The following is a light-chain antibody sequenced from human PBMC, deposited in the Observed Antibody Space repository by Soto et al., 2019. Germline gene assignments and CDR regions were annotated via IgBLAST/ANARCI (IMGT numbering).Light chain of an antibody. CDR3: QQYGNSPRT. CDR2: DTS. J-gene: IGKJ1*01. CDR1: QSVSSSY. V-gene: IGKV3-20*01. Sequence: EIVLTQSPGTLSLSPGERATLSCRASQSVSSSYLAWYQQKPGQAPRLLIFDTSNRATGIPDRFSGSGSGTDFTLTICRLEPEDFAVYYCQQYGNSPRTFGQGTKV.